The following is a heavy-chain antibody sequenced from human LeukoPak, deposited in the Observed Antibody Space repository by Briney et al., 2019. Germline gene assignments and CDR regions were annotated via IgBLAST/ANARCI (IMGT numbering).Heavy chain of an antibody. J-gene: IGHJ6*02. D-gene: IGHD2-15*01. CDR1: GYTFTSYA. CDR3: ARGGPPDIVVVVAPYCYYGMDV. CDR2: INAGNGNT. Sequence: ASVKVSCKASGYTFTSYAMHWVRQAPGQRLEWMGWINAGNGNTKYSQKFQGRVTITRDTSASTAYMELSSLRSEDTAVYYCARGGPPDIVVVVAPYCYYGMDVWGQGTTVTVSS. V-gene: IGHV1-3*01.